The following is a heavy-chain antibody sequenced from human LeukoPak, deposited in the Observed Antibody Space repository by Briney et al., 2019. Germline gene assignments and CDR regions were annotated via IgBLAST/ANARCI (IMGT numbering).Heavy chain of an antibody. CDR2: INPNSGGT. J-gene: IGHJ4*02. Sequence: ASVKVSCKASGYTFTGYYMHWVRQAPGQGLEWMGRINPNSGGTNYAQKFQGRVTMTRDTSISTAYMELSSLRSEDTAVYYCARVHDSSGYYPYYFDYWGQGTLVTVSS. CDR1: GYTFTGYY. CDR3: ARVHDSSGYYPYYFDY. V-gene: IGHV1-2*06. D-gene: IGHD3-22*01.